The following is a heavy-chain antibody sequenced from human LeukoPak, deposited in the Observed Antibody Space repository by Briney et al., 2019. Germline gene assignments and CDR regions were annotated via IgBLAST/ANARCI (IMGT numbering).Heavy chain of an antibody. Sequence: PSETLSLTCAVSGGSITNSSNYWGWIRQPPGKGLEWIGSISYSGITSYSPSLRSRVTISVDTSKNQFSLKVTSVTAADTAVYYCARQGAGGRAFDIWGQGTMVAVSS. D-gene: IGHD1-26*01. CDR1: GGSITNSSNY. CDR2: ISYSGIT. V-gene: IGHV4-39*01. CDR3: ARQGAGGRAFDI. J-gene: IGHJ3*02.